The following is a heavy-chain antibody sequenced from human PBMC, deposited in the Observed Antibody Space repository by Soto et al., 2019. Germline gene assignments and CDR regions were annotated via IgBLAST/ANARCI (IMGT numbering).Heavy chain of an antibody. J-gene: IGHJ4*02. CDR1: GGSISSGDYY. Sequence: SETLSLTCTVSGGSISSGDYYWSWIRQPPGKGLEWIGYIYYSGSTYYNPSLKSRVTISVDTSKNQFSLKLSSVTAADTAVYYCARDRGYGSGSFDYWGQGTLVTVSS. CDR3: ARDRGYGSGSFDY. CDR2: IYYSGST. D-gene: IGHD3-10*01. V-gene: IGHV4-30-4*01.